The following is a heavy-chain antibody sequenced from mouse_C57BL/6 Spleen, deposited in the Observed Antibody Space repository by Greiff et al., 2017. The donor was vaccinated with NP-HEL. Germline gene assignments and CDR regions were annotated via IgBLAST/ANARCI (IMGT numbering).Heavy chain of an antibody. Sequence: QVQLKESGPELVKPGASVKISCKASGYAFSSSWMNWVKQRPGKGLEWIGRIYPGDGDTNYNGKFKGNATLTADKSSSTAYMQLSSLTSEDSAVYFCARRPSGTAAGMDYWGQGTSVTVSS. CDR2: IYPGDGDT. V-gene: IGHV1-82*01. CDR3: ARRPSGTAAGMDY. CDR1: GYAFSSSW. J-gene: IGHJ4*01. D-gene: IGHD4-1*01.